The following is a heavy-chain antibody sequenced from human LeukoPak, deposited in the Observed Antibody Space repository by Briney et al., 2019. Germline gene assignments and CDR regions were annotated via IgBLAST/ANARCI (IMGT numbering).Heavy chain of an antibody. CDR3: ARRSYCGGDCYSDY. J-gene: IGHJ4*02. CDR2: IYVGDSDT. V-gene: IGHV5-51*01. D-gene: IGHD2-21*02. Sequence: GESLKISCQGSGYSFSSYWIGWVRQMPGKGLEWMGIIYVGDSDTSYSPSFQGQVTISADKSITTAYLQWSSLKASDTAMYYCARRSYCGGDCYSDYWGQGTLVTVSS. CDR1: GYSFSSYW.